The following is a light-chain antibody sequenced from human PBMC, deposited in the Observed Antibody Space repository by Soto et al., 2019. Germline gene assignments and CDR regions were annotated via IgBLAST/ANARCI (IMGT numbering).Light chain of an antibody. Sequence: QSALTQPPSVSEAPRQRVTISCSGSSSNIGNNAVNWYQQLPGKAPKLLMFYDNLLPSGVSDRFSGSKSGTSASLAISGLQSEDEADYYCAAWDDSLNGYVFGTGTMLTVL. CDR1: SSNIGNNA. CDR3: AAWDDSLNGYV. CDR2: YDN. J-gene: IGLJ1*01. V-gene: IGLV1-36*01.